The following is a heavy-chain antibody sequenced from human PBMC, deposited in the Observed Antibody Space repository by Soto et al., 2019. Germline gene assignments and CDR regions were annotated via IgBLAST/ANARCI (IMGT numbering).Heavy chain of an antibody. Sequence: GGSLRLSCAASGFTFSDSAMHWVRQASGKGLEWVGRIRNEGNDYATAYTASVKGRFTISRDDSKNTVYLQMNSLKIDDTAVYYCARGLSCISTSCRVGTVPVWGQGTTVNVSS. CDR2: IRNEGNDYAT. D-gene: IGHD2-2*01. J-gene: IGHJ6*02. CDR1: GFTFSDSA. V-gene: IGHV3-73*01. CDR3: ARGLSCISTSCRVGTVPV.